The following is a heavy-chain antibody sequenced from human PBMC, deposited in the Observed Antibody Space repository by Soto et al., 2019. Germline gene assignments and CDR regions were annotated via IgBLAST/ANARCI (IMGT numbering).Heavy chain of an antibody. CDR3: ARAPVVAATFFDY. CDR1: GFTFSSYG. J-gene: IGHJ4*02. V-gene: IGHV3-33*01. Sequence: GGSLRLSCAASGFTFSSYGMHWVRQAPGKGLEWVAVIWYDGSNKYYADSVKGRFTISRDNSKNTLYLQMNSLRAEDTAVYYCARAPVVAATFFDYWGQGTLVTVSS. CDR2: IWYDGSNK. D-gene: IGHD2-15*01.